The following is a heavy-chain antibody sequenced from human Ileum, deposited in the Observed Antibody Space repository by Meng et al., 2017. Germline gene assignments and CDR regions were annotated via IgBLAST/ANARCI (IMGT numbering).Heavy chain of an antibody. CDR3: ARVYGGYVLDY. V-gene: IGHV1-2*06. CDR1: GHAFGDYH. CDR2: IIPQCGAD. D-gene: IGHD4-17*01. J-gene: IGHJ4*02. Sequence: QWLLAGAEVEKPGAAVDVSCKAAGHAFGDYHVLLLRRAPVHGLEWMGRIIPQCGADNYAHKFQGSVTMTRYTSISTGYMELGSLRITETAVYYCARVYGGYVLDYWGQGTLVTVSS.